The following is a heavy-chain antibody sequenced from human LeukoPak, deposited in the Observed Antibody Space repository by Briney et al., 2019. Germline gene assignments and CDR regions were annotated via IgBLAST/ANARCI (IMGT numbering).Heavy chain of an antibody. J-gene: IGHJ4*02. V-gene: IGHV1-18*01. D-gene: IGHD3-3*01. CDR2: ISAYNGNT. CDR1: GYTFTSYG. CDR3: ARDRSSYDFWSGYYTVDY. Sequence: ASAKVSCKTSGYTFTSYGISWVRQAPGQGPEWMGWISAYNGNTNYAQKVQGRVTMTTDTSTSTVYMELRSLRSEDTAVYYCARDRSSYDFWSGYYTVDYWGQGTLVTVSS.